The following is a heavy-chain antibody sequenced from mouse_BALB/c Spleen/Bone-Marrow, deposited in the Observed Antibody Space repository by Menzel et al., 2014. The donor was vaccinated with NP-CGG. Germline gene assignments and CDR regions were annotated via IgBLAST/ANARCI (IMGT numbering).Heavy chain of an antibody. CDR1: GYSFTEYT. CDR3: ARPGRLGRDWYFDV. D-gene: IGHD4-1*01. CDR2: INPNNGGT. Sequence: EVQLQQSGPELVKPGASVKISCKTSGYSFTEYTMHWVKQRHGRSLEWIGRINPNNGGTSYNQKFKGKATLTVDKSSSTAYMELRSLTSEDSAAYYCARPGRLGRDWYFDVWGAGTTVTVSS. J-gene: IGHJ1*01. V-gene: IGHV1-22*01.